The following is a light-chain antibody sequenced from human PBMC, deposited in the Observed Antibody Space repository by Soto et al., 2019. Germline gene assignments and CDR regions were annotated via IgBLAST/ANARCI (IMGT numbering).Light chain of an antibody. V-gene: IGKV3-15*01. J-gene: IGKJ2*01. CDR2: SAS. CDR1: QSISTE. Sequence: EIVMTQSPATLSVSPGERATLSCRASQSISTELAWYQQKPGQPPRLLIYSASTRATGVPARFTGSGSGSEFTLTISGLQSEDFAVYYCQQSHSWPLTFGQGTRLEIK. CDR3: QQSHSWPLT.